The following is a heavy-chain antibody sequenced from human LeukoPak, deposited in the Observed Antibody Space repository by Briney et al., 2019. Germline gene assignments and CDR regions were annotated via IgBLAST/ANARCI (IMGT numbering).Heavy chain of an antibody. CDR2: IYYSGST. V-gene: IGHV4-39*01. CDR1: GGSISSSSYY. D-gene: IGHD6-19*01. CDR3: ARPRIAVAGPGYFDY. J-gene: IGHJ4*02. Sequence: SETLSLTCTVSGGSISSSSYYWGWIRQPPGKGLEWIGSIYYSGSTYYNPSLKSRVTISVDTSKNQFSLKLSSVTAADTAVYYCARPRIAVAGPGYFDYWGQGTLVTVSS.